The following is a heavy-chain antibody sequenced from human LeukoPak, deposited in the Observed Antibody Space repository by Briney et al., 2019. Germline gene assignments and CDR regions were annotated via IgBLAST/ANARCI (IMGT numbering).Heavy chain of an antibody. CDR2: ISYDGSNR. CDR1: GFSFSSYA. D-gene: IGHD2-2*01. CDR3: ARGDCSSTSCYLFDY. Sequence: PGRSLRLSCAASGFSFSSYAMHWARQAPGTGLEWVAVISYDGSNRYYADSVKGRFTISRDNSKNTMYLQINSLRAEDTAVYYCARGDCSSTSCYLFDYWGQGTLVTVSS. J-gene: IGHJ4*02. V-gene: IGHV3-30*04.